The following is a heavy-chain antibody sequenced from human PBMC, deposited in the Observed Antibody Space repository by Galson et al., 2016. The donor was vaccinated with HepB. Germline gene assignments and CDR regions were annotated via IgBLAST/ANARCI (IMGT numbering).Heavy chain of an antibody. CDR3: ARASVWFGELFSDGMDV. D-gene: IGHD3-10*01. V-gene: IGHV1-46*01. J-gene: IGHJ6*02. CDR2: INPEGGST. Sequence: SVKVSCKASGYNFISFHLHWVRQAPGQGLEWVGIINPEGGSTIHAQKFQGRVTMTRDTTTSTVYLELSSLRSEDTAVYYCARASVWFGELFSDGMDVWGQGTTVTVSS. CDR1: GYNFISFH.